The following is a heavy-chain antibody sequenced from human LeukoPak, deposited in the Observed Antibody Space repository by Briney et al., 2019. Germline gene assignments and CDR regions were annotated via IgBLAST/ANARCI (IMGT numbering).Heavy chain of an antibody. CDR2: INPNSGGT. Sequence: ASVKVSCKASGYTFTGYYMHWVRQAPGQGLEWMGWINPNSGGTNYAQKFQGRVTMTRDTSISTAYMELSRLRSDDTAVYYCARDYYDSSGYYPYWGQGTLVTASS. CDR1: GYTFTGYY. V-gene: IGHV1-2*02. CDR3: ARDYYDSSGYYPY. J-gene: IGHJ4*02. D-gene: IGHD3-22*01.